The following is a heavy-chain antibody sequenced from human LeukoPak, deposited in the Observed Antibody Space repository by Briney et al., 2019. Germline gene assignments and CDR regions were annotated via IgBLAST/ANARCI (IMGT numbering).Heavy chain of an antibody. D-gene: IGHD1-1*01. CDR1: GFTFSTYW. J-gene: IGHJ6*02. V-gene: IGHV3-74*01. CDR3: TWKSGHAYGMDV. CDR2: IGSDGSDT. Sequence: GGSLRLSCAASGFTFSTYWVHWVRQAPGKGLMWVSRIGSDGSDTIYADSVKGRLTISIDNAKNTVYLQMNSLRAEDTAVYYCTWKSGHAYGMDVWGQGTTVTVSS.